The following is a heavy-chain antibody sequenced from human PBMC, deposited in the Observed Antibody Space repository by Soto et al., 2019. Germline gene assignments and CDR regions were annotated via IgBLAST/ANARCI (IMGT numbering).Heavy chain of an antibody. CDR2: INAGNGKT. CDR1: GYTFTTYA. CDR3: ARAGDDCSTTNCYMIDY. J-gene: IGHJ4*02. D-gene: IGHD2-2*02. V-gene: IGHV1-3*01. Sequence: ASVKVSCKASGYTFTTYAMHWVRQAPGQRLEWMGWINAGNGKTKYSQKFQGRVSITRDTSATTVYMELSSLRSEDTAVYYCARAGDDCSTTNCYMIDYWGQGTLLTVSS.